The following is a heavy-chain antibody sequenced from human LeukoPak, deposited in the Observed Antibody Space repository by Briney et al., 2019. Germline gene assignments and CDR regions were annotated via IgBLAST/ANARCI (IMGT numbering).Heavy chain of an antibody. CDR1: GFTFSRQW. CDR2: ISSSSSYI. CDR3: AKGPTVTSGHFDY. Sequence: GGSLRLSCAASGFTFSRQWMSWVRQAPGKGLEWVSSISSSSSYIYYADSVKGRFTISRDNAKNSLYLQMNSLRAEDTAVYYCAKGPTVTSGHFDYWGQGTLVTVSS. V-gene: IGHV3-21*04. D-gene: IGHD4-11*01. J-gene: IGHJ4*02.